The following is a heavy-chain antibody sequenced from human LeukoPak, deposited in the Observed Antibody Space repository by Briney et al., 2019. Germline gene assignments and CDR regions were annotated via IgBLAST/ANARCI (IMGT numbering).Heavy chain of an antibody. CDR3: ARDSLFSSGWYVHYYCGMDV. CDR2: IYSGGST. Sequence: PGGSLRLSCAASGFTVSSNYMSWVRQAPGKGLEWVSVIYSGGSTYYADSVKGRFTISRDNSKNTLYLQMNSLRAEDTAVYYCARDSLFSSGWYVHYYCGMDVWGQGTTVTVSS. V-gene: IGHV3-66*01. CDR1: GFTVSSNY. J-gene: IGHJ6*02. D-gene: IGHD6-19*01.